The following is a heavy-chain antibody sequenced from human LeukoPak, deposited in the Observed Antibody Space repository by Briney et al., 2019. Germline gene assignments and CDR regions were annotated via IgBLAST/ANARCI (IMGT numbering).Heavy chain of an antibody. CDR3: TGNYYGSGSYADFDY. CDR1: GFTFSGSA. Sequence: GGSLRLSCAASGFTFSGSALHWVRQASGKGLEWVGRIRSTANGYATAYAASVKGRFTISRDDSKNTAYLQMDSLKPEDTAVYYCTGNYYGSGSYADFDYWGQGTLVTVSS. J-gene: IGHJ4*02. D-gene: IGHD3-10*01. V-gene: IGHV3-73*01. CDR2: IRSTANGYAT.